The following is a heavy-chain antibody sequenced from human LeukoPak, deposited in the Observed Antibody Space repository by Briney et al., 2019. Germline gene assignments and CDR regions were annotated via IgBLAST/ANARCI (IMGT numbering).Heavy chain of an antibody. CDR1: GFTFSDYY. CDR3: ARELVVVPTTSGWFDL. J-gene: IGHJ5*02. D-gene: IGHD3-22*01. V-gene: IGHV3-11*01. CDR2: ISSSGSTR. Sequence: GGSLRLSCAASGFTFSDYYMSWIRQAPGKGLEWVSYISSSGSTRYYADSVKGRFTISRDNAKNSLYLQMNSLRAEDTAVYYCARELVVVPTTSGWFDLWGQGTLVTVSS.